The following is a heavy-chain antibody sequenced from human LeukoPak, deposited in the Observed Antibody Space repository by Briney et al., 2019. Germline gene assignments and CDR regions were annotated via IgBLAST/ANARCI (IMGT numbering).Heavy chain of an antibody. V-gene: IGHV1-2*02. J-gene: IGHJ5*02. CDR1: GYTLTGYY. Sequence: GASVKVSCKASGYTLTGYYMHWVRQAPGQGLEWMGWINPNSGGTNYAQKFQGRVTMTRDTSISTAYMELSRLRSDDTAVYYCAREKTGGGWFDPWGQGALFTVSS. D-gene: IGHD7-27*01. CDR2: INPNSGGT. CDR3: AREKTGGGWFDP.